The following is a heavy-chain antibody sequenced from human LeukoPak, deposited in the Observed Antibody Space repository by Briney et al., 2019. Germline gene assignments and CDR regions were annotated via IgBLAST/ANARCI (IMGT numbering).Heavy chain of an antibody. CDR1: GFTFSSYA. CDR2: ISYDGSNK. J-gene: IGHJ4*02. Sequence: GGSLRLSCAASGFTFSSYAMHWVRQAPGNGLEWVAVISYDGSNKYYADSVKGRFTISRDNSKNTLYLQMNSLRAEDTAVYYCAVQLTSVWSTLFDYWGQGTLVTVSS. D-gene: IGHD6-19*01. CDR3: AVQLTSVWSTLFDY. V-gene: IGHV3-30-3*01.